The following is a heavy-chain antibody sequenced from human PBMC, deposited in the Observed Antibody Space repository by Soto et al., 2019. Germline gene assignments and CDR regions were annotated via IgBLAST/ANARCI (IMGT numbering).Heavy chain of an antibody. V-gene: IGHV1-3*01. J-gene: IGHJ3*02. CDR1: GYTFTRYA. CDR3: ARDRLRFLEWLTAFDI. D-gene: IGHD3-3*01. Sequence: GASVEVSCKASGYTFTRYAMHWVRQAPGQRLEWMGWINAGNGSTKYSQKFQGRVTITRDTSASTAYMELSSLRSEDTAVYYCARDRLRFLEWLTAFDIWGQGTMVTVSS. CDR2: INAGNGST.